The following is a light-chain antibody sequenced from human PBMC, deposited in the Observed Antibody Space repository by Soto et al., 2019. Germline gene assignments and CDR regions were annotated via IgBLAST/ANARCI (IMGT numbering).Light chain of an antibody. Sequence: IQLTQSPSSLSASVGDRVTITCRASQGINSYLAWYQQKPGKVPQLLIYKASSLESGVPSRFSGSGSGTEFTLTISSLQPDDFAAYYCQQYNSYSTFGQGTKVDIK. J-gene: IGKJ1*01. V-gene: IGKV1-5*03. CDR3: QQYNSYST. CDR1: QGINSY. CDR2: KAS.